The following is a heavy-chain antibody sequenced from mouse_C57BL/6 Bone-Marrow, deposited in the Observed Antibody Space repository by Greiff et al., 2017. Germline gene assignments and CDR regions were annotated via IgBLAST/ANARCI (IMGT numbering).Heavy chain of an antibody. J-gene: IGHJ2*01. Sequence: VQLQQSGAELVRPGASVKLSCTASGFNIKDDYMHWVKQRPEQGLEWIGWIDPENGDTEYASKFQGKATLTAYTSSNTAYLQLSSLTSEDTAVXYSAYYYCNSPFDYWGQGTTLTVSS. CDR1: GFNIKDDY. D-gene: IGHD1-1*01. CDR2: IDPENGDT. CDR3: AYYYCNSPFDY. V-gene: IGHV14-4*01.